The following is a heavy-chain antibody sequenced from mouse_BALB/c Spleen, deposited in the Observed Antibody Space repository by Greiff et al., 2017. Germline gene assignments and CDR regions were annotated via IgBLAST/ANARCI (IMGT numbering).Heavy chain of an antibody. V-gene: IGHV1S22*01. Sequence: LQQPGSELVRPGASVKLSCKASGYTFTSYWMHWVKRRPGQGLEWIGNIYPGSGSTNYDEKFKSKATLTVDTSSSTAYMQLSSLTSEDSAVYYCTRGGALLRLYHVDVWGAGTTVTVSS. CDR3: TRGGALLRLYHVDV. D-gene: IGHD1-2*01. J-gene: IGHJ1*01. CDR1: GYTFTSYW. CDR2: IYPGSGST.